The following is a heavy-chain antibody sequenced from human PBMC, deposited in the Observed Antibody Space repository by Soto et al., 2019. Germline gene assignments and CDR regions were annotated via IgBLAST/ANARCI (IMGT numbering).Heavy chain of an antibody. J-gene: IGHJ4*02. CDR3: AHAPRYTTGRTLDY. CDR1: GFSLSSNGVG. CDR2: IYWDDDK. Sequence: QITLKESGPTLMKPTQTLTLTCTFSGFSLSSNGVGVGWIRQPPGKALQWLAIIYWDDDKRYSPSLKSRLTTIKXTXINQVLLTMTNMDPVDTATYYCAHAPRYTTGRTLDYWGPGTLVTVSS. V-gene: IGHV2-5*02. D-gene: IGHD2-2*02.